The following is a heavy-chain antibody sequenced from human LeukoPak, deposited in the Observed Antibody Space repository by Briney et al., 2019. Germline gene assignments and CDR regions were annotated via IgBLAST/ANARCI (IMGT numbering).Heavy chain of an antibody. Sequence: GGSPRLSCAASGFTFSSYAMSWVRQAPGKGLEWLSTISGSGGSTYYADSVKGRFTISRDNSKNTLYLQMNSLRAEDTAVYYGATFLRFSKGYMDVWGTVTPVTVSS. CDR3: ATFLRFSKGYMDV. CDR2: ISGSGGST. J-gene: IGHJ6*03. CDR1: GFTFSSYA. D-gene: IGHD3-3*01. V-gene: IGHV3-23*01.